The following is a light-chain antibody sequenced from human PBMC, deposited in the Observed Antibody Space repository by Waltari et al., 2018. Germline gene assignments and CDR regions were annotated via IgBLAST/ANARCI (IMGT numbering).Light chain of an antibody. V-gene: IGLV2-14*01. J-gene: IGLJ1*01. CDR3: SSYTSSSPPYV. CDR2: EVS. Sequence: QSALTQPASVSGSPGQSITISYTGTSSDVGGYNYVSWYQQHPGKAPKLMIYEVSNRPSGVSNRFSGSKSGNTASLTISGLQAEDEADYYCSSYTSSSPPYVFGTGTKVTVL. CDR1: SSDVGGYNY.